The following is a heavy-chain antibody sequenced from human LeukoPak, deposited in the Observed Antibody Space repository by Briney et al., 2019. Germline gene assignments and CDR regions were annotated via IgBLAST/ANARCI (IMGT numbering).Heavy chain of an antibody. V-gene: IGHV4-34*01. Sequence: PSETLSLTCAVYGGSFSGYYWSWIRQPPGRGLEWIGEINHSGSTNYNPSLKSRVTISVDTSKNQFSLKLSSVTAADTAVYYCASGPLYDSSGYYGDYYYYMDVWGKGTTVTISS. CDR2: INHSGST. J-gene: IGHJ6*03. CDR1: GGSFSGYY. D-gene: IGHD3-22*01. CDR3: ASGPLYDSSGYYGDYYYYMDV.